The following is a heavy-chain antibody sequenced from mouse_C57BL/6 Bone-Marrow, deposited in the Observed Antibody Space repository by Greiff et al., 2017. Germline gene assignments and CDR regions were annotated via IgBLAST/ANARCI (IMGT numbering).Heavy chain of an antibody. CDR1: GFTFSSYA. V-gene: IGHV5-4*01. J-gene: IGHJ4*01. Sequence: EVQLVESGGGLVKPGGSLKLSCAASGFTFSSYAMSWVRQTPEKRLEWVATISDGGSYTYYPDNVKGRFTISRDNAKNNLYLQMSHLKSEDTAMYYCARDPYYDYDGAMVYWGQGTSVTVSS. CDR2: ISDGGSYT. D-gene: IGHD2-4*01. CDR3: ARDPYYDYDGAMVY.